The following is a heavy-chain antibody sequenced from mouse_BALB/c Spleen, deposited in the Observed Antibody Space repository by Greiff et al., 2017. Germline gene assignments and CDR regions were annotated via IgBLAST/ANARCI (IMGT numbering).Heavy chain of an antibody. J-gene: IGHJ4*01. CDR3: ARSDYYGNSYAMDY. CDR2: ILPGSGST. V-gene: IGHV1-9*01. CDR1: GYTFSSYW. Sequence: ESGAELMKPGASVKISCKATGYTFSSYWIEWVKQRPGHGLEWIGEILPGSGSTNYNEKFKGKATFTADTSSNTAYMQLSSLTSEDSAVYYCARSDYYGNSYAMDYWGQGTSVTVSS. D-gene: IGHD2-1*01.